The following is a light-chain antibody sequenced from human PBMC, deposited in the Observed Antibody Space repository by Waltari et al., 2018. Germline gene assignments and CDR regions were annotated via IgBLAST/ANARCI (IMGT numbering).Light chain of an antibody. CDR3: QQYNDWPQT. V-gene: IGKV3-15*01. J-gene: IGKJ2*01. CDR2: GAS. CDR1: QSVSGN. Sequence: IVMTQSPATLSVSPGERVTLSCRASQSVSGNLAWYQQKPSQAPRLLMYGASTRAAGVPTRFSGSGSGTEFTVTISSLQSEDFAVYYCQQYNDWPQTFGQGTKVEIK.